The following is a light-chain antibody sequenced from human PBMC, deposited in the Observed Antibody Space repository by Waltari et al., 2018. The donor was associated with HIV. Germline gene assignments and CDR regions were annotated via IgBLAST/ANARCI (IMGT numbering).Light chain of an antibody. Sequence: QSPLTQPASVSGNPGQSVTITCTGTNIDVGNYNLVSWYQQPPGKSPKLLIYDVSKRPSGVSSRFSVSKSGYWASLTISGLLTEDESYYYCLTYVSDSGTWKFGGGTYLTV. CDR2: DVS. CDR3: LTYVSDSGTWK. CDR1: NIDVGNYNL. V-gene: IGLV2-23*02. J-gene: IGLJ3*02.